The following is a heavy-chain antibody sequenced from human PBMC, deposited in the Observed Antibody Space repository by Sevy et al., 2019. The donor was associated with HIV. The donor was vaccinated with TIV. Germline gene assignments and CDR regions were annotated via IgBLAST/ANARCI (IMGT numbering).Heavy chain of an antibody. CDR3: ASDILTGSDY. Sequence: GGSLRLSCAASGFTFSSYGMHWVRHAPGKGLEWVAFTFYDGSDEYYADSVKGRFTISRDNSKNTLYLQMNSLRAADTAVYYCASDILTGSDYWGQGTLVTVSS. CDR1: GFTFSSYG. CDR2: TFYDGSDE. V-gene: IGHV3-30*02. J-gene: IGHJ4*02. D-gene: IGHD3-9*01.